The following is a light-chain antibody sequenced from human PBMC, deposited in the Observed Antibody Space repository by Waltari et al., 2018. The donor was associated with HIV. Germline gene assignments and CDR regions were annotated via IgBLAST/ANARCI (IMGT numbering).Light chain of an antibody. V-gene: IGLV6-57*02. CDR3: QSFDGITAV. Sequence: NFMLTPPHSVPESPGKTLTISCTGSRGRIPSNYVQWHQQRPGSAPPTVIFEDNQRSSGVPDRFSGSIDSSSNSASLTISRLKTEDEDDYYCQSFDGITAVFGGGTKLTVL. J-gene: IGLJ3*02. CDR1: RGRIPSNY. CDR2: EDN.